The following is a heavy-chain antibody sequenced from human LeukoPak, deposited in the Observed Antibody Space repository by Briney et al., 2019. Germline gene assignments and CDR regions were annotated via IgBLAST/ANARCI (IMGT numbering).Heavy chain of an antibody. CDR2: MNPNSGNT. CDR3: ARGVGIVSTISKKHFDD. V-gene: IGHV1-8*01. CDR1: GYTFTSYD. J-gene: IGHJ4*02. Sequence: ASVKVSCKASGYTFTSYDINWVRQATGQGLEWMGWMNPNSGNTGYAQKFQGRVTMTRNTSINTAYMELSSLRSEDTAIYYCARGVGIVSTISKKHFDDWGQGTLATVSS. D-gene: IGHD5/OR15-5a*01.